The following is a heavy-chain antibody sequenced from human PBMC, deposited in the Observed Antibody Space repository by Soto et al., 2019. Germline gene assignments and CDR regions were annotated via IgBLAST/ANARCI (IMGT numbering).Heavy chain of an antibody. D-gene: IGHD3-10*01. CDR3: AKDQGHGSGSTEKRYGMDV. J-gene: IGHJ6*02. CDR1: GFTFSSYG. V-gene: IGHV3-30*18. Sequence: QVQLVESGGGVVQPGRSLRLSCAASGFTFSSYGMHWVRQAPGKGLEWVAVISYDGSNKYYADSVKGRFTISRDNSENTVYLQMNSLRAEDTAVYYCAKDQGHGSGSTEKRYGMDVGGQGITVTASS. CDR2: ISYDGSNK.